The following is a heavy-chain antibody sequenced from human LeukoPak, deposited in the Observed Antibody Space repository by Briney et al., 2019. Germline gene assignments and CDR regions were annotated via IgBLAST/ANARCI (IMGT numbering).Heavy chain of an antibody. CDR2: IYTSGST. CDR1: GGSISSGSYY. D-gene: IGHD2-2*01. CDR3: ARDPLVPVARRYFDL. J-gene: IGHJ2*01. Sequence: SETLSLTCTVSGGSISSGSYYWSWIRQPAGKGLEWIGRIYTSGSTNYNPSLKSRVTISVDTSKNQFSLKLSSVTAADTAVYYCARDPLVPVARRYFDLWGRGTLVTVSS. V-gene: IGHV4-61*02.